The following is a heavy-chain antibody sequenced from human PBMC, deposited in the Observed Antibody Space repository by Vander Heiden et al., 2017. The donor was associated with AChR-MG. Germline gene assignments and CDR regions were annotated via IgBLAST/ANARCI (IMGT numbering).Heavy chain of an antibody. D-gene: IGHD1-26*01. V-gene: IGHV1-46*03. CDR2: INPSLAST. CDR1: GFTFTTYH. CDR3: ARELTGSFYFDF. J-gene: IGHJ4*02. Sequence: QVQLVQSGAQVKKPGASLKVSCKISGFTFTTYHMHWVRQAPGQGIEWVGTINPSLASTHYAQKFQGRVRMTSDTSTKTVYMDMTSLRPEDTAVYFCARELTGSFYFDFWGQGSLVTVSS.